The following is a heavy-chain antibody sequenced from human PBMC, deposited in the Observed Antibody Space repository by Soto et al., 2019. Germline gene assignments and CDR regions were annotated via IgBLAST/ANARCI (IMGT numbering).Heavy chain of an antibody. CDR2: ISAYNGNT. V-gene: IGHV1-18*01. Sequence: ASVKVSCKASGYTFTSYGISWVRQAPGQGLEWMGWISAYNGNTNYAQKLQGRVTMTTDTSTSTAYMELRSLRSDDTAVYYCARDQLWSNYCYYGMDVWGQGTTVTVSS. D-gene: IGHD5-18*01. CDR3: ARDQLWSNYCYYGMDV. J-gene: IGHJ6*02. CDR1: GYTFTSYG.